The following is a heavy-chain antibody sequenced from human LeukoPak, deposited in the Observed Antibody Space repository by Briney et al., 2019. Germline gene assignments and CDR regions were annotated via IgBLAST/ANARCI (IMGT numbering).Heavy chain of an antibody. Sequence: GGSLRLSCADSGFTFSSSSTNWVRQTPGKGLEWVSSFNSISRYINYAESVKGRFTTSRDNAKTSLYLQMNSLRAEDTAVYYCARNVGFRDAFDIWGQGTMVTVSS. CDR2: FNSISRYI. CDR3: ARNVGFRDAFDI. J-gene: IGHJ3*02. D-gene: IGHD1-26*01. CDR1: GFTFSSSS. V-gene: IGHV3-21*01.